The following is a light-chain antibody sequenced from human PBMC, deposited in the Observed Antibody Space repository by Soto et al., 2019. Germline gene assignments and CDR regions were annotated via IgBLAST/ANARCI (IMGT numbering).Light chain of an antibody. CDR3: QQRSNWPPVYT. V-gene: IGKV3-11*01. J-gene: IGKJ2*01. CDR1: QSVSNY. Sequence: EIVLTQSPATLSLSPGERATLSCRASQSVSNYLAWYQQKPGQAPRLLIYVASNRATGIPARFSGSGSGTVFTLTISSLEPEDFAVYYCQQRSNWPPVYTFGQGTKLEI. CDR2: VAS.